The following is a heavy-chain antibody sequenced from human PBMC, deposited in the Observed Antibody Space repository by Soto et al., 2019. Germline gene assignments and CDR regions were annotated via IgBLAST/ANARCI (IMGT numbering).Heavy chain of an antibody. V-gene: IGHV1-69*01. CDR1: GGTFSSYA. J-gene: IGHJ4*02. CDR3: ARCPSGPGGSFDY. D-gene: IGHD2-15*01. CDR2: IIPIFGTA. Sequence: QVQLVQSGAEAKKPGSSVKVSCKASGGTFSSYAISWVRQAPGQGLEWMGGIIPIFGTANYAQKFQGRVTITAGESTSTAYMELSSLRSEDTAVYYGARCPSGPGGSFDYWGEGGLVAVSS.